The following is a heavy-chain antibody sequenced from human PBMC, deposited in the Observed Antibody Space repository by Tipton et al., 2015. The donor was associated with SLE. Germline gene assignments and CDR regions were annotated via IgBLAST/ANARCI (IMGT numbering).Heavy chain of an antibody. D-gene: IGHD1-26*01. V-gene: IGHV4-59*01. Sequence: TLSLTCIVSGGSISSYYWSWIRQPPGKGLEWIGYIYYSGSTNYNPSLKSRVTISVDTSKNQFSLKLSSVTAADTAVYYCAGGMPSGSYNYWGQGTLVTVSS. J-gene: IGHJ4*02. CDR3: AGGMPSGSYNY. CDR1: GGSISSYY. CDR2: IYYSGST.